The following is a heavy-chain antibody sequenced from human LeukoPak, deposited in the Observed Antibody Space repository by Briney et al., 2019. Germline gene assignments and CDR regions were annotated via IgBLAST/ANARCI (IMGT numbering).Heavy chain of an antibody. CDR1: GYTFTSYD. CDR3: ARATPYDFWSGYSKGDHFDY. Sequence: GASVKVSCKASGYTFTSYDINWVRQATGQGLEWMGWMNPNSGNTGYAQKFQGRVTMTRNTSISTAYMELSSLRSEDTAVYYCARATPYDFWSGYSKGDHFDYWGQGTLVTVSS. V-gene: IGHV1-8*01. J-gene: IGHJ4*02. D-gene: IGHD3-3*01. CDR2: MNPNSGNT.